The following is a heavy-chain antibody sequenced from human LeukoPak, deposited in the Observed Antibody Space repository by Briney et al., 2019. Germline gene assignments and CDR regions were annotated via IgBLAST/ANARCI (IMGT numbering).Heavy chain of an antibody. CDR3: ARLSIAVAGLDY. J-gene: IGHJ4*02. V-gene: IGHV3-21*01. CDR2: ISSSSSYI. D-gene: IGHD6-19*01. CDR1: GFTFGSYS. Sequence: GGSLRLSCAASGFTFGSYSMNWVRQAPGKGLEWVSSISSSSSYIYYADSVKGRFTISRDNAKNSLYLQMNSLRAEDTAVYYCARLSIAVAGLDYWGQGTLVTVSS.